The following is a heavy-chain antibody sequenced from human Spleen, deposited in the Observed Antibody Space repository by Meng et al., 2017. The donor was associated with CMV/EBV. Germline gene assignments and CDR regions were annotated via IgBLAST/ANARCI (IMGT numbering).Heavy chain of an antibody. V-gene: IGHV4-34*01. CDR2: INHSGST. J-gene: IGHJ4*02. CDR3: AVRTYRTIFGVGPRRGFDY. CDR1: GRSFSGYY. D-gene: IGHD3-3*01. Sequence: QVQLQQWGAGLLKPSETLSRTCAVYGRSFSGYYWSWIRQPPGKGLEWIGEINHSGSTNYNPSLKSRVTISVDTSKNQFSLKLSSVTAADTAVYYCAVRTYRTIFGVGPRRGFDYWGQGTLVTVAS.